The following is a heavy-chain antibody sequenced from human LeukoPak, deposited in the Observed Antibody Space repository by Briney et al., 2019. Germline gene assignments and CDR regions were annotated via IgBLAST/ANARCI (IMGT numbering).Heavy chain of an antibody. CDR2: IWYDGSNK. CDR1: GFTFSSYG. J-gene: IGHJ4*02. D-gene: IGHD3-10*01. Sequence: PGGSLRLSCAASGFTFSSYGMHWVRQAPGKGLEWVAVIWYDGSNKYYADSVKGRFTISRDNSKNTLYLQMNSLRAEDTAVYYCARDLTMARGVIIHGHFDYWGQGTLVTVSS. V-gene: IGHV3-33*01. CDR3: ARDLTMARGVIIHGHFDY.